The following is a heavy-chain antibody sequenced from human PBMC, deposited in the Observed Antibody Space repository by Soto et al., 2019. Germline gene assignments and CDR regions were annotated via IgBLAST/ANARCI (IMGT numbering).Heavy chain of an antibody. CDR1: GYTFTSYA. D-gene: IGHD3-9*01. CDR3: ARDGDDILTGYYAFDI. J-gene: IGHJ3*02. V-gene: IGHV1-3*01. CDR2: INAGNGNT. Sequence: ASVKVSCKASGYTFTSYAMHWVRQAPGQRLEWMGWINAGNGNTKYSQKFQGRVTITRDTSASTAYMELSSLRSEDTAVYYCARDGDDILTGYYAFDIWGQGTMVTVSS.